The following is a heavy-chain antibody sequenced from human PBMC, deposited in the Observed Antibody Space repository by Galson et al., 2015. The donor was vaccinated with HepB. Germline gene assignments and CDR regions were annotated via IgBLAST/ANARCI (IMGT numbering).Heavy chain of an antibody. J-gene: IGHJ4*02. D-gene: IGHD1-26*01. Sequence: SLRLSCAASGFTFSSYTMNWVRQAPGKGLEWVSSISGSYSIYYADSVRGRFTISRDNAKNSLYLQMNSLRDKDTAVYYCARRSRGNSFDYWGRGTLVTVSS. CDR2: ISGSYSI. CDR1: GFTFSSYT. CDR3: ARRSRGNSFDY. V-gene: IGHV3-48*02.